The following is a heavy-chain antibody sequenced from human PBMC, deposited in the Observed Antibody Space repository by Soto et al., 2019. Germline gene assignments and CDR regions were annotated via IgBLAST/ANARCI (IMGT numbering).Heavy chain of an antibody. D-gene: IGHD6-13*01. V-gene: IGHV4-30-4*01. CDR2: IYYSGST. CDR3: ARDSSGYSSSWELNWFDP. CDR1: GGSISSGDYY. J-gene: IGHJ5*02. Sequence: SETLSLTCTVSGGSISSGDYYWSWLRQHPGKGLEWIGYIYYSGSTYYNPSLKSRVTISVDTSKNQFSLKLSSVTAADTAVYYCARDSSGYSSSWELNWFDPWGQGTLVTVSS.